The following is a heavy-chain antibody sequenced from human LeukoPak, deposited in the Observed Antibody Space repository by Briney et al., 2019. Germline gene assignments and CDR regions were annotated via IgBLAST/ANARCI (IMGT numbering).Heavy chain of an antibody. J-gene: IGHJ6*03. CDR1: GYNFARYV. V-gene: IGHV1-3*02. Sequence: ASVKVSFKASGYNFARYVMHWVRQAPGQRLEWMGWSNAGNDNTKYSQEFQGRVTITRDASASTAYMGLSSLRSEDMAVYYCARDRPYYCSSPPYYFYYYMDVWGKGTTVTVSS. D-gene: IGHD6-6*01. CDR3: ARDRPYYCSSPPYYFYYYMDV. CDR2: SNAGNDNT.